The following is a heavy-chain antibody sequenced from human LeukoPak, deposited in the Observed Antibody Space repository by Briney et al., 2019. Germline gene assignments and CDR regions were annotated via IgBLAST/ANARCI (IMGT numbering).Heavy chain of an antibody. D-gene: IGHD2-2*01. J-gene: IGHJ3*02. CDR2: IKSKTDGGTT. Sequence: GGSLRLSCAASGFTFSSYWMSWVRQAPGKGLEWVGRIKSKTDGGTTDYAAPVKGRFTISRDDSKNTLYLQMNSLKTEDTAVYYCTTDIFWVHIVVVPAAIIWGQGTMVTVSS. CDR3: TTDIFWVHIVVVPAAII. CDR1: GFTFSSYW. V-gene: IGHV3-15*01.